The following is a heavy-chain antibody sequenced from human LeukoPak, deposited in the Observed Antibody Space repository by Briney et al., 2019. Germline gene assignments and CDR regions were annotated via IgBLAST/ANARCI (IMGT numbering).Heavy chain of an antibody. J-gene: IGHJ4*02. V-gene: IGHV4-30-4*08. CDR2: IYYSGST. D-gene: IGHD3-3*01. CDR1: GGSISSSSYY. CDR3: ARSSADYDFWSGYPLLFDY. Sequence: SETLSLTCTVSGGSISSSSYYWGWIRQPPGKGLEWIGYIYYSGSTYYNPSLKSQVTISVDTSKNQFSLKLSSVTAADTAVYYCARSSADYDFWSGYPLLFDYWGQGTLVTVSS.